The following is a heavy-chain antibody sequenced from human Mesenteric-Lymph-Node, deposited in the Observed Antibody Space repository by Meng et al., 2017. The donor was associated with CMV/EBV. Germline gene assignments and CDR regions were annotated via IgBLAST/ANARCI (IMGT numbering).Heavy chain of an antibody. CDR2: INHSGST. V-gene: IGHV4-34*01. CDR1: GGSFSGYY. CDR3: ARSELLWFGELSVPFDY. J-gene: IGHJ4*02. Sequence: GSLRLSCAVYGGSFSGYYWSWIRQPPGKGLEWIGEINHSGSTNYNPSLKSRVTISVDTSKNQFSLKLSSVTAADTAVYYCARSELLWFGELSVPFDYWGQGTLVTVSS. D-gene: IGHD3-10*01.